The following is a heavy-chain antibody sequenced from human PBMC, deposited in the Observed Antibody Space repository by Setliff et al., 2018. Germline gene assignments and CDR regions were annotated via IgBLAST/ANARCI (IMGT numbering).Heavy chain of an antibody. V-gene: IGHV1-2*02. D-gene: IGHD1-1*01. CDR1: GYTFTDFG. J-gene: IGHJ4*02. CDR2: INPISGGA. Sequence: GASVKVSCKASGYTFTDFGINWVRQAPGQGLEWMGWINPISGGANYAQKFQGRVTLTRDTSISTGYMELNSLRSDDTAVYYCARQRRIWNDLDYFDYWGQGTLVTVSS. CDR3: ARQRRIWNDLDYFDY.